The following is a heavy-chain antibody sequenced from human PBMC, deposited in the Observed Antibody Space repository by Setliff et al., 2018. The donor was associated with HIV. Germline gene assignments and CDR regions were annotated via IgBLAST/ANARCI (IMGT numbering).Heavy chain of an antibody. D-gene: IGHD1-26*01. CDR1: GGSISSSSYY. CDR2: IYYSGST. V-gene: IGHV4-39*07. Sequence: SETLSLTCTVSGGSISSSSYYWGWIRQPPGKGLEWIGSIYYSGSTYYNPSLKSRVTISVDTSKNQFSLKLSSVTTADTAVYYCARDQLLVGTTTGYYYYGMDVWGQGTTVTVSS. J-gene: IGHJ6*02. CDR3: ARDQLLVGTTTGYYYYGMDV.